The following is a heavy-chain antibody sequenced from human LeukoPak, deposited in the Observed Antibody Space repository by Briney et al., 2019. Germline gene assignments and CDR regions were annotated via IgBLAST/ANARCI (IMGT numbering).Heavy chain of an antibody. CDR3: ARDLPHFWSGTYYYYMDV. CDR1: GVSISSYY. V-gene: IGHV4-4*07. Sequence: PSETLSLTCTVSGVSISSYYWSCLRQPAGKGLEWMGRIYTSGSTNYNPSLKSRVTMSVDTSKNQFSLKLISVPAADTAVFYCARDLPHFWSGTYYYYMDVWGKGTTVTVSS. CDR2: IYTSGST. J-gene: IGHJ6*03. D-gene: IGHD3-3*02.